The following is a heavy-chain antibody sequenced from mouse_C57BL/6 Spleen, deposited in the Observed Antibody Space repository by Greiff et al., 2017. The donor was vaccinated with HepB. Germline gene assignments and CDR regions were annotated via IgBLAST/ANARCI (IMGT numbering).Heavy chain of an antibody. V-gene: IGHV5-4*01. J-gene: IGHJ1*03. Sequence: EVMLVESGGGLVKPGGSLKLSCAASGFTFSSYAMSWVRQTPEKRLEWVATISDGGSYTYYPDNVKGRFTISRDNAKNNLYLQMSHLKSEDTAMYYCARDAYYSNYDVWGTGTTVTVSS. CDR2: ISDGGSYT. D-gene: IGHD2-5*01. CDR3: ARDAYYSNYDV. CDR1: GFTFSSYA.